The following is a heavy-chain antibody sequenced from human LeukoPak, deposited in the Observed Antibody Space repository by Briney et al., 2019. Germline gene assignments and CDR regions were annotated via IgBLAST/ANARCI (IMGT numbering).Heavy chain of an antibody. CDR3: ARGIADPYSFDS. D-gene: IGHD6-13*01. CDR2: IYSTGST. V-gene: IGHV4-4*07. CDR1: GGSINFYY. Sequence: PSETLSLTCTVSGGSINFYYWSWIRQPAGKGLEWIGRIYSTGSTNYSPSLKSRVTMSVHKSKNQFSLNLSSVTAADTAVYYCARGIADPYSFDSWGQGTLVTVSS. J-gene: IGHJ4*02.